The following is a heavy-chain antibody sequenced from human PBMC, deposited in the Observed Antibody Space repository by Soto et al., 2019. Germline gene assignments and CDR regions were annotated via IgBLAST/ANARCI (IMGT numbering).Heavy chain of an antibody. CDR2: IYHSGST. D-gene: IGHD5-12*01. J-gene: IGHJ4*02. CDR1: GGSISSSNW. Sequence: PSETLSLSCAVSGGSISSSNWWSWVRKPPGKGLEWIGEIYHSGSTNYNPSLKSRVTISVDKSKNQFSLKLSSVTAADTAVYYCARLEVATIGPWFDYWGQGTLVTVSS. CDR3: ARLEVATIGPWFDY. V-gene: IGHV4-4*02.